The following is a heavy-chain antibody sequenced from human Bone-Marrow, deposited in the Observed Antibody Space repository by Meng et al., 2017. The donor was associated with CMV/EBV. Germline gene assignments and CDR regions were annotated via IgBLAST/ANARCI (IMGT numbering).Heavy chain of an antibody. V-gene: IGHV3-23*01. CDR1: GFTVSSNY. CDR3: AKSNWGYYFDY. Sequence: GGSLRLSCAASGFTVSSNYMSWVRQAPGKGLEWVSAISGSGGSTYYADSVKGRFTISRDNSKNTLYLQMNSLRAEDTAVYYCAKSNWGYYFDYWGQGTLVPVSS. J-gene: IGHJ4*02. D-gene: IGHD7-27*01. CDR2: ISGSGGST.